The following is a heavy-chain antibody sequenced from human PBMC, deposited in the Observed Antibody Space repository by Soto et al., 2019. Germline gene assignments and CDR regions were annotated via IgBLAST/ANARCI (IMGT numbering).Heavy chain of an antibody. J-gene: IGHJ5*02. Sequence: QVQLQESGPGLVKPSGTLSLTCTVSGGSISGYYWSWIRQPAGKGLEYIGRVYSSGSTNYSPSLNSRVSMSVDTSQNQFSLKLSSVTAAGAAVYFRARVQHSSGSYRWFDPWGQGTLVTVSS. CDR2: VYSSGST. V-gene: IGHV4-4*07. CDR3: ARVQHSSGSYRWFDP. D-gene: IGHD6-19*01. CDR1: GGSISGYY.